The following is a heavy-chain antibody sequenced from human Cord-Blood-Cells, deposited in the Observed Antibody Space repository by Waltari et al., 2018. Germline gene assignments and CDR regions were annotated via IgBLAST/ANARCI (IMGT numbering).Heavy chain of an antibody. CDR1: GYSISSGYY. D-gene: IGHD7-27*01. CDR2: IYQSGST. V-gene: IGHV4-38-2*01. CDR3: ARANWAYWYFDL. J-gene: IGHJ2*01. Sequence: QVQLQESGPGLVKPSATLSLTCAVSGYSISSGYYWGRVRQPPGKGLEWIGRIYQSGSTYYNPSLKSRVTISVDTSKNQFSLKLSSVTAADTAVYYCARANWAYWYFDLWGRGTLVTVSS.